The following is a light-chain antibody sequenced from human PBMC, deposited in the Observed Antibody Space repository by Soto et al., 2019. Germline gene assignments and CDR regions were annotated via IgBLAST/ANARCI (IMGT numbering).Light chain of an antibody. J-gene: IGLJ2*01. Sequence: QSALTQPASVSGSPGQSITISCTGTSSDVGGYNYVSCYQQHPGKVPKLMIYEVFRRPSGISDRFSGSKSGNTASLTISGLQAEYEADYYCCSYTTTSTFVFGGGTQLTVL. CDR3: CSYTTTSTFV. CDR2: EVF. V-gene: IGLV2-14*03. CDR1: SSDVGGYNY.